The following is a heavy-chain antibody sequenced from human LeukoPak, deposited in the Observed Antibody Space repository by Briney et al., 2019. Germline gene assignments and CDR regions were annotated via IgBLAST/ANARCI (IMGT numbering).Heavy chain of an antibody. J-gene: IGHJ4*02. V-gene: IGHV3-21*01. D-gene: IGHD3-22*01. CDR2: ITSSSSYI. CDR1: GFTFSSYS. Sequence: GGSLRLSCAASGFTFSSYSMNWVRQAPGKGLEWVSSITSSSSYIYYADSVKGRFTISRDNAKNSLYLQMNSLRAEDTAVYYCAKDPETMIVVVNFDYWGQGTLVTVSS. CDR3: AKDPETMIVVVNFDY.